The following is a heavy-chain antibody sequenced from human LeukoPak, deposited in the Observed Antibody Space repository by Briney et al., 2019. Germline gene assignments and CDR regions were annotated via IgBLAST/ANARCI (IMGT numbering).Heavy chain of an antibody. CDR3: ARTTSFTASSYDC. J-gene: IGHJ4*02. CDR2: MNPYTGDR. Sequence: ASVKVSCKTSGYSFTTYHIDWVRQASGQGLEWLGWMNPYTGDRGYAQRFQGRLSITSDTSISTAYMELGSLKSDDTAVYFCARTTSFTASSYDCWGQGTLVTVSS. V-gene: IGHV1-8*03. CDR1: GYSFTTYH. D-gene: IGHD1-26*01.